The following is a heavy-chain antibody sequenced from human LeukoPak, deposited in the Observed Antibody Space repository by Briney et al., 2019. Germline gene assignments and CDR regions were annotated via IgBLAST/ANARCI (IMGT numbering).Heavy chain of an antibody. CDR3: ARSHSSSWYWGEHFDY. J-gene: IGHJ4*02. CDR1: GFTFDDYA. Sequence: GGSLRLSCAASGFTFDDYAMHWVRQAPGKGLEWVSGISWNSGSIGYADSVKGRFTISRDNAKNSLYLQMNSLRAEDSAVYYCARSHSSSWYWGEHFDYWGQGTLVTVSS. CDR2: ISWNSGSI. D-gene: IGHD6-13*01. V-gene: IGHV3-9*01.